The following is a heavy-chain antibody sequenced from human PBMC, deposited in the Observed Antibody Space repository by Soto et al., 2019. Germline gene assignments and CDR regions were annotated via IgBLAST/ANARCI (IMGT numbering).Heavy chain of an antibody. CDR2: IYYSGST. Sequence: SETLSLTCTVSDGSISSGDYYWSWIRQPPGKGLEWIGYIYYSGSTYYNPSLKSRVTISVDTSKNQFSLKLSSVTAADTAVYYCASSTPNCSGGSCYSPSNNWFDPWGQGTLVTVSS. CDR1: DGSISSGDYY. J-gene: IGHJ5*02. D-gene: IGHD2-15*01. CDR3: ASSTPNCSGGSCYSPSNNWFDP. V-gene: IGHV4-30-4*01.